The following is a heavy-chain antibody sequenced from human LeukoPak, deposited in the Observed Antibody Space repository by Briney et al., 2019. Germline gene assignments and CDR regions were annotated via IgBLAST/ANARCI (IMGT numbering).Heavy chain of an antibody. D-gene: IGHD3-9*01. Sequence: SVKVSCKASGGTFISYAISWVRQAPGQGLEWMGGIIPIFGTANYAQKFQGRVTITADESTSTAYMELSSLRSEDTAVYYCARDGPPDILAGYSIGSWFGPWGQGTLVTVSS. CDR1: GGTFISYA. J-gene: IGHJ5*02. V-gene: IGHV1-69*13. CDR2: IIPIFGTA. CDR3: ARDGPPDILAGYSIGSWFGP.